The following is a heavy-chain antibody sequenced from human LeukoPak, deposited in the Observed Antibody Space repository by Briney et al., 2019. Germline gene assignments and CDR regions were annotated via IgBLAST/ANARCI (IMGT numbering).Heavy chain of an antibody. Sequence: ASLNLSCKASGYTFTGYYIHWLRHAPPQRPEWMGIINPRGGSTDYTQTFQGRVTITSDTSTSTFYMQLNDLTSQDTAVYFCERVGTAAATVDSWGQGTMVTVCS. D-gene: IGHD6-25*01. CDR2: INPRGGST. CDR3: ERVGTAAATVDS. J-gene: IGHJ3*02. V-gene: IGHV1-46*01. CDR1: GYTFTGYY.